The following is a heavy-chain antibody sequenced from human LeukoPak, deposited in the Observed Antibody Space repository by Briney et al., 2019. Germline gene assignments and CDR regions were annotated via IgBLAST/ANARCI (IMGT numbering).Heavy chain of an antibody. CDR1: GGTFSSYA. Sequence: GSSVKVSCKASGGTFSSYAISRVRQAPGQGLEWMGGIIPIFGTANYAQKFQGRVTITADESTSTAYMELSSLRSEDTAVYYCARDSPQLAGYSYDLDYWGQGTLVTVSS. D-gene: IGHD5-18*01. CDR3: ARDSPQLAGYSYDLDY. J-gene: IGHJ4*02. CDR2: IIPIFGTA. V-gene: IGHV1-69*01.